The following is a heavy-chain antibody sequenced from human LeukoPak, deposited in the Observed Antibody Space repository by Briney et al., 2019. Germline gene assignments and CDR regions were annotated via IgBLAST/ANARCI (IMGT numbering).Heavy chain of an antibody. CDR2: INYSGST. D-gene: IGHD2-2*01. CDR3: ARWYCSSTSCYVDY. CDR1: GGSFSTSY. J-gene: IGHJ4*02. Sequence: SETLSLTCAVFGGSFSTSYWNWLRQPPGKGLEWIGEINYSGSTNYNASLKRRVTISVDTSKNQFSLKLSSVTAADTAVYYCARWYCSSTSCYVDYWGQGTLVTVSS. V-gene: IGHV4-34*01.